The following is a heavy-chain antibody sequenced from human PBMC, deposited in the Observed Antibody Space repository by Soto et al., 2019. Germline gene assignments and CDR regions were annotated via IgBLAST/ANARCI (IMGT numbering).Heavy chain of an antibody. CDR3: AKDQQRIAVAGLFDY. Sequence: GGSLRLSCAASGFSFSISPMHWVRQAPGKGLEWVAVISYDGSNKYYADSVKGRFTISRDNSKNTLYLQMNSLRAEDTAVYYCAKDQQRIAVAGLFDYWGQGTLVTVSS. V-gene: IGHV3-30*04. J-gene: IGHJ4*02. D-gene: IGHD6-19*01. CDR1: GFSFSISP. CDR2: ISYDGSNK.